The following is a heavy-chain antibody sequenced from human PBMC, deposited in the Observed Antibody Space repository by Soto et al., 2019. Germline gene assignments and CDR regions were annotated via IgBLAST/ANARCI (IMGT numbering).Heavy chain of an antibody. V-gene: IGHV1-69*13. J-gene: IGHJ3*02. CDR1: GGTFSTYA. D-gene: IGHD3-3*01. Sequence: SVKVSCKASGGTFSTYAISWVRQAPGQGLEWMGGIIPIFGTAKYAQKFQGRVTITADESTSTAYMELSSLRSEDTAVYYCAREIFGVIISGGRDAFDIWGQGTMVTVS. CDR3: AREIFGVIISGGRDAFDI. CDR2: IIPIFGTA.